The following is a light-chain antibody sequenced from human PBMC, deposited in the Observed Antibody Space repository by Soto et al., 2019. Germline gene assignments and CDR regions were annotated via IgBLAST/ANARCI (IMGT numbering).Light chain of an antibody. CDR3: NSYTSNNTYV. CDR1: SSDVGGYNY. J-gene: IGLJ1*01. V-gene: IGLV2-14*01. Sequence: QSVLTQPPSASGSPGQSVTISCTGTSSDVGGYNYVSWYQQHPGKAPKLMIYEVNNRPSGVSNRFSGSKSGNTASLTISGLQAEDEADYYCNSYTSNNTYVFGTGTKVTVL. CDR2: EVN.